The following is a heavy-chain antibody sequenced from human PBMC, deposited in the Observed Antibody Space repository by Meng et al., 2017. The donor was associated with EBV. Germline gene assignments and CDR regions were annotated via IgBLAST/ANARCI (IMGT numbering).Heavy chain of an antibody. CDR2: IYYSGST. CDR1: GGAISSSSYY. D-gene: IGHD3-9*01. J-gene: IGHJ4*02. CDR3: ARAYGDDILTGYYHIDY. V-gene: IGHV4-39*07. Sequence: QVQLQEVGPGLVKPSETLSPTCTVSGGAISSSSYYWGWIRQPPGKGLEWIGSIYYSGSTYYNPSLKSRVTISVDTSKNQFSLKLSSVTAADTAVYYCARAYGDDILTGYYHIDYWGQGTLVTVSS.